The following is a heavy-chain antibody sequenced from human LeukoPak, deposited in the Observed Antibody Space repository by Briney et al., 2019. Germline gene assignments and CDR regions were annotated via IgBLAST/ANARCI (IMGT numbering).Heavy chain of an antibody. CDR1: GFTFSNYA. CDR3: ASRPSGSYPDY. J-gene: IGHJ4*02. CDR2: VVGSGSST. Sequence: RGSLRLSCAASGFTFSNYAMSWIRQAPGKGLECVSAVVGSGSSTYYADSVTGRFTISRDNSKNTLFLQMNSLRAEDTAVYYCASRPSGSYPDYWGQGTLVTVSS. V-gene: IGHV3-23*01. D-gene: IGHD3-10*01.